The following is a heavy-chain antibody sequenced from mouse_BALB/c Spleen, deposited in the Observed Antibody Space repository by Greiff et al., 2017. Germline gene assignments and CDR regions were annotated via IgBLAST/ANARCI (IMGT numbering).Heavy chain of an antibody. J-gene: IGHJ4*01. CDR2: ISYSGST. CDR3: ARSEMGRYAMDY. V-gene: IGHV3-2*02. Sequence: EVQLQQSGPGLVKPSQSLSLTCTVTGYSITSDYAWNWIRQFPGNKLEWMGYISYSGSTSYNPSLKSRISITRDTSKNQFFLQLNSVTTEDTATYYCARSEMGRYAMDYWGQGTSVTVSS. D-gene: IGHD4-1*01. CDR1: GYSITSDYA.